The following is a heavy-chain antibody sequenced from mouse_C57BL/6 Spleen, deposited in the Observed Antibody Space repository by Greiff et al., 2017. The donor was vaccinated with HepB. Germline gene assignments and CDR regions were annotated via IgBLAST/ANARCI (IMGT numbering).Heavy chain of an antibody. CDR3: AKGGDYDRAWFAY. J-gene: IGHJ3*01. CDR2: IWRGGST. V-gene: IGHV2-5*01. CDR1: GFSLTSYG. D-gene: IGHD2-4*01. Sequence: VQLQQSGPGLVQPSQSLSITCTVSGFSLTSYGVHWVRQSPGKGLEWLGVIWRGGSTDYNAAFMSRLSITKDNSKSQVFFKMNSLQADDTAIYYCAKGGDYDRAWFAYWGQGTLVTVSA.